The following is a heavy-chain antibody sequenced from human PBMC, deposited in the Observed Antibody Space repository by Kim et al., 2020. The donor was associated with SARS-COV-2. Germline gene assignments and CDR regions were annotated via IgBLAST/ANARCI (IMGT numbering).Heavy chain of an antibody. CDR2: IKQDGSEK. D-gene: IGHD2-21*02. CDR1: GFTFSSYW. Sequence: GGSLRLSCAASGFTFSSYWMSWVRQAPGKGLEWVANIKQDGSEKYYVDSVKGRFTISRDNAKNSLYLQMDSLRAEDTAVYYCARSHPDGGWYVVVTAILGSGYFDYWGQGTLVTVSS. V-gene: IGHV3-7*01. CDR3: ARSHPDGGWYVVVTAILGSGYFDY. J-gene: IGHJ4*02.